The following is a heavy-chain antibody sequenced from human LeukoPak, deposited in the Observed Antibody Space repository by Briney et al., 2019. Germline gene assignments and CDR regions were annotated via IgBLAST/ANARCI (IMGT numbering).Heavy chain of an antibody. D-gene: IGHD3-10*01. CDR3: ARDLRFGYLDY. V-gene: IGHV4-59*01. CDR1: GGSISSSY. Sequence: KPSETLSLTCTVSGGSISSSYWSWIRQPPGKGLEWIGCIYYSGSTNYNPSLKSRVTISVDTSKNQFSLKLSPVTAADTAVYYCARDLRFGYLDYWGQGTLVTVSS. CDR2: IYYSGST. J-gene: IGHJ4*02.